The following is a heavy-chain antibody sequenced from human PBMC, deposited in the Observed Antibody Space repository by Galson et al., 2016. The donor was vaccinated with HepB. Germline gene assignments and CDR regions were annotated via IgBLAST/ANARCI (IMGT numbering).Heavy chain of an antibody. J-gene: IGHJ6*03. CDR2: ISHSAST. Sequence: TLSLTCNVSGASISRGKYFWTWIRQHPGKGLEWIGYISHSASTSYSTSLRSRISISADTSETQFSLRLRSVTAADTAVYFCESSLFYYCSSVSGFYYYMDVWGKGTTVTVSS. V-gene: IGHV4-31*03. CDR3: ESSLFYYCSSVSGFYYYMDV. CDR1: GASISRGKYF. D-gene: IGHD2-2*01.